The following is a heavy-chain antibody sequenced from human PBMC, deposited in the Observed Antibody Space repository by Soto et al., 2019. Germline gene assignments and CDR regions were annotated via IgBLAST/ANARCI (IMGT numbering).Heavy chain of an antibody. D-gene: IGHD3-3*01. CDR2: IYYSGST. V-gene: IGHV4-59*01. Sequence: SETLSLTCTVSGGSISSYYWSWIRQPPGKGLEWIGYIYYSGSTNYNPSLKSRVTISVDTSKNQFSLKLSSVTAADTAVYYCARDRGLTIFGTPNSQNWFDPWGQGTLVTVSS. CDR1: GGSISSYY. J-gene: IGHJ5*02. CDR3: ARDRGLTIFGTPNSQNWFDP.